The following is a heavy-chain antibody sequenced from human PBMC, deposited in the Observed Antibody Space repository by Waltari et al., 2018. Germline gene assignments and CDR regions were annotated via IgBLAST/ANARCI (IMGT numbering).Heavy chain of an antibody. CDR3: ARDSTVTTLGIDI. CDR2: IYYSGST. Sequence: QLQLQESGPGLVKPSETLSLTCTVSGGSISSSSYYWGWIRQPPGKGLEWIGSIYYSGSTYYNPSLKRRVTISVDTSKNQFSLKLSSVTAADTAVYYCARDSTVTTLGIDIWGQGTMVTVSS. V-gene: IGHV4-39*02. J-gene: IGHJ3*02. D-gene: IGHD4-17*01. CDR1: GGSISSSSYY.